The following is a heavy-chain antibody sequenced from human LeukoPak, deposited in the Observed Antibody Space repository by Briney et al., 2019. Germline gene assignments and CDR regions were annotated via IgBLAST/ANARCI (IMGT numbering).Heavy chain of an antibody. D-gene: IGHD3-16*02. J-gene: IGHJ4*02. CDR2: IIPIFGTA. CDR1: GGTFSSYA. V-gene: IGHV1-69*05. Sequence: SVKVSCKASGGTFSSYAISWVRQAPGQGLEWMGRIIPIFGTANYAQKFEGRVTITTDESTSTAYMELSSLRSEDTAVYYCARDLRLGELSFAFDYWGQGTLVTVSS. CDR3: ARDLRLGELSFAFDY.